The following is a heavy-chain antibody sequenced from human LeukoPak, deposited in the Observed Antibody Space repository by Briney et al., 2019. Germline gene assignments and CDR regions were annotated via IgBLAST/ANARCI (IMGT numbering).Heavy chain of an antibody. D-gene: IGHD5-12*01. V-gene: IGHV3-23*01. CDR1: GFTFSSYA. CDR3: AKTAGMIVATTGHY. Sequence: PGGSLRLSCAASGFTFSSYAMSWVRQAPGKGLEWVSVISGSGGSTYYADSVKGRFTISRDNTKNTLYLQMNSLRAEDTAVYYCAKTAGMIVATTGHYWGQGTLVTVSS. J-gene: IGHJ4*02. CDR2: ISGSGGST.